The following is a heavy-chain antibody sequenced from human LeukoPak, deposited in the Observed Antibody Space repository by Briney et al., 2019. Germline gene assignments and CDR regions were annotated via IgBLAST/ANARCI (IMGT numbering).Heavy chain of an antibody. CDR2: IYYSGST. D-gene: IGHD5-24*01. CDR1: GGSISSSSYY. J-gene: IGHJ4*02. CDR3: ATGGVEMATIPPDY. V-gene: IGHV4-39*07. Sequence: SETLSLTGTVSGGSISSSSYYWGWIRQPPGKGLEWIGSIYYSGSTYYNPSLKSRVTISVDTSKNQFSLKLNSVTAADTAVYYCATGGVEMATIPPDYWGQGTPVTVSS.